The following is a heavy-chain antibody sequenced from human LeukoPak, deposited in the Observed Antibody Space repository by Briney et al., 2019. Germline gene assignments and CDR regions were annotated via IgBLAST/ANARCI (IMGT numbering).Heavy chain of an antibody. CDR2: IYTSGST. D-gene: IGHD3-16*01. CDR1: GGSISSYY. Sequence: PSETLSLTCTVSGGSISSYYWSWIRQPAGKGLEWIGRIYTSGSTNYNPSLKSRVTMSVDTSKNQFSLKLSSVTAADTAVYYCARGFAQGFTLGAFVIWGQGTMVTVSS. J-gene: IGHJ3*02. CDR3: ARGFAQGFTLGAFVI. V-gene: IGHV4-4*07.